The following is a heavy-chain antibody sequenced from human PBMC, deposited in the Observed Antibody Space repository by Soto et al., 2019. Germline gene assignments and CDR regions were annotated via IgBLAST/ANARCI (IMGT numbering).Heavy chain of an antibody. CDR3: ARGQIGLLAYSYYGIDV. J-gene: IGHJ6*02. V-gene: IGHV4-34*01. Sequence: SQTQSLTCAVYGGSFSGYYWSWIRQPPGKGLEWIGEINHSGSTNYNPSLKSRVTISVDTSKNQFSLKLSSVTAADTAVYYCARGQIGLLAYSYYGIDVRCLAPTGT. CDR1: GGSFSGYY. D-gene: IGHD3-22*01. CDR2: INHSGST.